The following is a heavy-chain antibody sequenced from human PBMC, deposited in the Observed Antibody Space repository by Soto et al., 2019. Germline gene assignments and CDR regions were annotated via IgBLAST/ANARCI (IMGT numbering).Heavy chain of an antibody. Sequence: GGSLRLSCAASGFTFSSYDMHWVRQATGKGLEWVSAIGTAGDTYYPGSVKGRFTISRENAKNSLYLQMNSLRAEDTAVYYCARGPTHYYDSSGYYSDYFQHWGQGTLVTVSS. J-gene: IGHJ1*01. CDR2: IGTAGDT. CDR3: ARGPTHYYDSSGYYSDYFQH. V-gene: IGHV3-13*01. D-gene: IGHD3-22*01. CDR1: GFTFSSYD.